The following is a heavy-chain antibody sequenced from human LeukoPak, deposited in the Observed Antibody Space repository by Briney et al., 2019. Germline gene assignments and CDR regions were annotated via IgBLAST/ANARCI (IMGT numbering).Heavy chain of an antibody. CDR3: ANSYYYDSSGYPRPLDY. V-gene: IGHV3-30*18. J-gene: IGHJ4*02. Sequence: TGGSLRLSCAASGFTFSSYGMHWVRQAPGKGLEWVAVISYDGSNKYYADSVKGRFTISRDNSKNTLYLQMNSLRAEDTAVYYCANSYYYDSSGYPRPLDYWGQGTLVTVSS. D-gene: IGHD3-22*01. CDR2: ISYDGSNK. CDR1: GFTFSSYG.